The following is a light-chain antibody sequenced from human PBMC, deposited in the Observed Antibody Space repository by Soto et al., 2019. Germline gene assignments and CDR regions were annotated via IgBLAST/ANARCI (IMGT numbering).Light chain of an antibody. J-gene: IGKJ5*01. Sequence: DIQMTQSPSSLSASVGDRVTITCQASQDIRNFLNWDQQKPGKAPKLLISDASSLEAGVPQRFSGRGFGTDFTLAISSLQAEDFATYFCQQHFNRSPTFGPGTRLEIK. CDR2: DAS. CDR3: QQHFNRSPT. CDR1: QDIRNF. V-gene: IGKV1-33*01.